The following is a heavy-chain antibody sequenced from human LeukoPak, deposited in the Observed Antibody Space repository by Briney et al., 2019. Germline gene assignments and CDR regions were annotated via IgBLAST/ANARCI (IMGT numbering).Heavy chain of an antibody. CDR3: AKSGYDFGGWFDP. J-gene: IGHJ5*02. D-gene: IGHD5-12*01. CDR2: IRYDGSNK. Sequence: GGSLRLSCAASGFTFSSSGMHWVRQAPGKGLERVAFIRYDGSNKYYADSVKGRFTISRDNSKNTLYLQMNSLRAEDTAVYYCAKSGYDFGGWFDPWGQGTLVTVSS. CDR1: GFTFSSSG. V-gene: IGHV3-30*02.